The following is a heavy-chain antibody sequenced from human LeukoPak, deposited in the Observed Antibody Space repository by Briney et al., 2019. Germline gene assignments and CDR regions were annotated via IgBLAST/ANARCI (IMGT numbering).Heavy chain of an antibody. D-gene: IGHD6-19*01. CDR3: ARWEQWLDYYYYGMDV. Sequence: GASVKVSCKASGYTFTSYDINWVRQATGQGLEWMGWMNPNSGNTGYAQKFQGRVTMTRNTSISTAYMELSSLRSEDTAVYYCARWEQWLDYYYYGMDVWGQGTTVTVSS. J-gene: IGHJ6*02. V-gene: IGHV1-8*01. CDR1: GYTFTSYD. CDR2: MNPNSGNT.